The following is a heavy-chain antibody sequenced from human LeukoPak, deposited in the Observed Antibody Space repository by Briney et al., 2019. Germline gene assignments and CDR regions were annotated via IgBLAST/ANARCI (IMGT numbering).Heavy chain of an antibody. CDR2: IKQDGSEK. Sequence: GGSLRLSCAASGFTFSNAWMSWVRQAPGKGLEWVANIKQDGSEKYYVDSVKGRFTISRDNAKNSLYLQMNSLRAEDTAVYYCARARIAVAGARGFFDYWGQGTLVTVSS. CDR3: ARARIAVAGARGFFDY. J-gene: IGHJ4*02. CDR1: GFTFSNAW. D-gene: IGHD6-19*01. V-gene: IGHV3-7*01.